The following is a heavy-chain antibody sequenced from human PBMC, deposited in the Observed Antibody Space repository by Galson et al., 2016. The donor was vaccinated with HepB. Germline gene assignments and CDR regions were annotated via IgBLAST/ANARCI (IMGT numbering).Heavy chain of an antibody. D-gene: IGHD4-23*01. CDR3: ARPGHDYGGHWGRPLIYYYGMDV. CDR1: GYTFTSYY. Sequence: SVKVSCKASGYTFTSYYIHWVRQAPGQGLEWMGIINPSAGTTSYAQRFQGRITMTRDKSTNTVYMELSSLRSEDTAVYYCARPGHDYGGHWGRPLIYYYGMDVWGEGTLVTVSS. J-gene: IGHJ6*04. V-gene: IGHV1-46*01. CDR2: INPSAGTT.